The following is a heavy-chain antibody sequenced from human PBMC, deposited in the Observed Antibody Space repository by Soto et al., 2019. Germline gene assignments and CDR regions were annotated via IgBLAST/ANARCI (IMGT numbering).Heavy chain of an antibody. D-gene: IGHD3-10*01. V-gene: IGHV3-9*01. CDR2: ITWSSDSM. J-gene: IGHJ6*03. CDR1: GFTFYNHG. Sequence: ESGGGLVPPGRSLRLSCVASGFTFYNHGMHWVRQAPGRGLEWVSGITWSSDSMGYADSVKGRFTISRDNAKNSLYLQMNSLRPEDTALYYCAKEDSGFSGYMDVWGKGTTVTVSS. CDR3: AKEDSGFSGYMDV.